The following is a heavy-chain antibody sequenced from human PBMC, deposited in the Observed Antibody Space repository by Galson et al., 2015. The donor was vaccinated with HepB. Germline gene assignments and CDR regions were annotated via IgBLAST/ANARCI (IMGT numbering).Heavy chain of an antibody. D-gene: IGHD1-26*01. V-gene: IGHV1-46*03. Sequence: SVKVSCKASGYTFTSYYMHWVRQAPGQGLEWMGIINPSGGSTSYAQKFQGRVTMTRDTSTSTVYMELSSLRSEDTAVYYCARDVGATNPDYYFDYWGQGTLVTASS. CDR3: ARDVGATNPDYYFDY. CDR2: INPSGGST. J-gene: IGHJ4*02. CDR1: GYTFTSYY.